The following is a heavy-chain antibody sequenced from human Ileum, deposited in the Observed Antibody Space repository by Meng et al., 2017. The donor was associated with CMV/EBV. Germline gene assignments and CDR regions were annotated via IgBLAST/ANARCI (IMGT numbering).Heavy chain of an antibody. CDR1: GFIFSSHW. Sequence: GGSLRLSCAASGFIFSSHWMHWVRQAPGKGLVWISRINSDGTTTTYADSVKGRFTISRDNAKNTLYLHMTSLRAEDTALYYCARESNAHAFNFDSWGQGTLVTVSS. V-gene: IGHV3-74*01. J-gene: IGHJ4*02. CDR3: ARESNAHAFNFDS. CDR2: INSDGTTT. D-gene: IGHD4/OR15-4a*01.